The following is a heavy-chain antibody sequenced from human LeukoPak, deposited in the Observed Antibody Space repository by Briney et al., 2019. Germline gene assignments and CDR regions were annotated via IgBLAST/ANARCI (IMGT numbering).Heavy chain of an antibody. CDR3: AKDSDYSSSWSWFDS. V-gene: IGHV3-9*01. CDR2: ISWNSGSI. Sequence: GRSLRLSCAASGFTFDDYAMHWVRQAPGKGREWVSGISWNSGSIGYADSVKGRFTISRDNAKNSLYLQMNSLRAEDTALYYCAKDSDYSSSWSWFDSWGQGTLVTVSS. J-gene: IGHJ5*01. CDR1: GFTFDDYA. D-gene: IGHD6-13*01.